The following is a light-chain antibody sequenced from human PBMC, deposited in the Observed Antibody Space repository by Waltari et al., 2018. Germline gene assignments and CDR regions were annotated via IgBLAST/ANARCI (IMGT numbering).Light chain of an antibody. CDR2: DVS. J-gene: IGLJ3*02. CDR3: SSYISSSTPWV. V-gene: IGLV2-14*01. Sequence: QSALPQPASVSGSPGQSITIPCTGTKSDFGDYNHVSWYQQHPGKAPKVMIYDVSKRPSGVSNRFSGSKSGNTASLTISGLQAEDEGNYYCSSYISSSTPWVFGGGTKLTVL. CDR1: KSDFGDYNH.